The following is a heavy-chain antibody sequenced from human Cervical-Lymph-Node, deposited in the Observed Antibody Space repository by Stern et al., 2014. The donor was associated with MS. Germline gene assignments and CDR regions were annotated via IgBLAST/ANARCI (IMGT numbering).Heavy chain of an antibody. D-gene: IGHD3-9*01. CDR3: AREEDSYDILTGYLSRYFDL. CDR2: ISRSSSYI. CDR1: GFTFSSYS. Sequence: EVQLVESGGGLVKPGGSLRLSCAASGFTFSSYSMNWVRPAPGKGLEWVSSISRSSSYIDYAVSVKGRFTIARDNDKHSLYLQMNSLRAEDTAVYYCAREEDSYDILTGYLSRYFDLWGRGTLVTVSS. V-gene: IGHV3-21*01. J-gene: IGHJ2*01.